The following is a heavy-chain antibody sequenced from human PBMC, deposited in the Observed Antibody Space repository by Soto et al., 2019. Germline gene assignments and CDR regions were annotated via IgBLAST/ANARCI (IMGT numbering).Heavy chain of an antibody. J-gene: IGHJ4*02. CDR2: IFSNDEK. CDR1: GFSLSNARMG. Sequence: QVTLKESGPVLVKPTETLTLTCTVSGFSLSNARMGVSWIRQPPGKALEWLAHIFSNDEKCYSTSLKSSLTISKDTSKSQVVLTMTNMDPVDTATYYCARHGRGVGARPLDYWGQGTLVTVSS. V-gene: IGHV2-26*01. CDR3: ARHGRGVGARPLDY. D-gene: IGHD1-26*01.